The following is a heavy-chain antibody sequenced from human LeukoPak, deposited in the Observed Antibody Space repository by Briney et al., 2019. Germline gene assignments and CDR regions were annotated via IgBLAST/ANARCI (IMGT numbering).Heavy chain of an antibody. V-gene: IGHV1-2*04. CDR1: RYTFTGYY. Sequence: ASVKVSCKASRYTFTGYYMHWVRQAPGQGLEWMGWINPNSGGTNYAQKFQGWVTMTRDTSISTAYMELSRLRSDDTAVYYCARGAALFDIVVVPAAIPFDYWGQGTLVTVSS. CDR3: ARGAALFDIVVVPAAIPFDY. CDR2: INPNSGGT. D-gene: IGHD2-2*01. J-gene: IGHJ4*02.